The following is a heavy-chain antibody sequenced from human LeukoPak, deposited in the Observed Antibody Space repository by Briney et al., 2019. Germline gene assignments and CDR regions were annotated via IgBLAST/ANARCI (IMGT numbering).Heavy chain of an antibody. D-gene: IGHD1-1*01. V-gene: IGHV4-39*07. Sequence: PSETLSLTCTVSGGSISSSSYYWGWLRQPPGKGLEWIGSIYYSGSTYYNPSLKSRVTISVDTSKNQFSLKLSSVTAADTAVYYCAREGWNDGPYYFDYWGQGTLVTVSS. CDR2: IYYSGST. J-gene: IGHJ4*02. CDR1: GGSISSSSYY. CDR3: AREGWNDGPYYFDY.